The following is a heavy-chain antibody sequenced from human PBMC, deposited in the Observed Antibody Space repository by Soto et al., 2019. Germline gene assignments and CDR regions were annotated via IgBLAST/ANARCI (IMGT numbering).Heavy chain of an antibody. D-gene: IGHD2-21*02. CDR3: ARRIVVVTALDY. J-gene: IGHJ4*02. CDR2: INAGKGNT. CDR1: VYTFTSYA. V-gene: IGHV1-3*05. Sequence: QVQLVQSGAEEKKPGAAVKVSCNASVYTFTSYAMHWVRQAPGQRLEWMGWINAGKGNTKYSQKCQGRVTMTRDTTASTAYMEMSSLRSEATAVYYCARRIVVVTALDYWGQGTLVTVSS.